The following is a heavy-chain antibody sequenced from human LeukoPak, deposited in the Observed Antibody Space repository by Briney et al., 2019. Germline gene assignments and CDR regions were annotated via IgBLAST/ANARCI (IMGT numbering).Heavy chain of an antibody. D-gene: IGHD6-19*01. CDR1: GFTFSNYA. Sequence: GRSLRLSCAASGFTFSNYAMHWVRQAPGKGLAWVAIISYNGINKYYADSVKGRFTISRDNSKNTLYLQMNSLRAEDTAVYYCARDAIAVAGTEYYFDYWGQGTLVTVSS. CDR3: ARDAIAVAGTEYYFDY. J-gene: IGHJ4*02. V-gene: IGHV3-30*04. CDR2: ISYNGINK.